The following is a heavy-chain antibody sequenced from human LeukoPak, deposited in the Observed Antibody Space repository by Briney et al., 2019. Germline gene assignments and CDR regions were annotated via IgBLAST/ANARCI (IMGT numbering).Heavy chain of an antibody. V-gene: IGHV3-43*01. D-gene: IGHD3-10*01. CDR2: ISWDGGNT. Sequence: GGSLRFSCAASGFTFDDYTMHWVRQAPGKGLEWVSLISWDGGNTCYADSVKGRFTISRDNSKNSLYLQMNSLRTEDTALYYCAKTYPSYSHYFDYWGQGTLVTVSS. J-gene: IGHJ4*02. CDR1: GFTFDDYT. CDR3: AKTYPSYSHYFDY.